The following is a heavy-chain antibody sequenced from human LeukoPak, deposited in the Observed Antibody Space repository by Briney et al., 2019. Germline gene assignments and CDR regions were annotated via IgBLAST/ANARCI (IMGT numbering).Heavy chain of an antibody. CDR2: IYTSGST. Sequence: ASETLSLTCTVSGGSISSYYWSWIRQPAGKGREWIGRIYTSGSTNYNPSLKSRVTISVDKSKNQFSLKLSSVTAADTAVYYCASRTFYCSSTSCYDAFDIWGQGTMVTVSS. J-gene: IGHJ3*02. CDR3: ASRTFYCSSTSCYDAFDI. D-gene: IGHD2-2*01. V-gene: IGHV4-4*07. CDR1: GGSISSYY.